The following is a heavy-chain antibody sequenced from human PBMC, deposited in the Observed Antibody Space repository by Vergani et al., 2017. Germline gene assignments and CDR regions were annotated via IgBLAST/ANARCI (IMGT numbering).Heavy chain of an antibody. Sequence: QVQLPQWGAGLLKPSETLSLTCAVYGGSFSGYYWSWIRQPPGKGLEWIGEINHSGSTNYNPSLKSRVTISVDTSKNQFSLKLSSVTAADTAVYYCARGSLGYCSSTSCRHYYMDVWGKGTTVTVSS. J-gene: IGHJ6*03. V-gene: IGHV4-34*01. CDR2: INHSGST. D-gene: IGHD2-2*01. CDR1: GGSFSGYY. CDR3: ARGSLGYCSSTSCRHYYMDV.